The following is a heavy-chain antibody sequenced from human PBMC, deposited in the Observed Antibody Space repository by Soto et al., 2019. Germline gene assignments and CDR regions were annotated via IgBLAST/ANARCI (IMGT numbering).Heavy chain of an antibody. Sequence: QVQLVQSGAEVKKPGSSVKVSCKASGGTFTGCTISWVRQSPGQGLEWMGRIIPIVGIANYAQTFRGRVTITADKSTSTAYMELSSLRSEDTAVYYCASWELLSKLDAFDIWGQGTMVTVSS. CDR3: ASWELLSKLDAFDI. V-gene: IGHV1-69*02. CDR2: IIPIVGIA. CDR1: GGTFTGCT. D-gene: IGHD1-26*01. J-gene: IGHJ3*02.